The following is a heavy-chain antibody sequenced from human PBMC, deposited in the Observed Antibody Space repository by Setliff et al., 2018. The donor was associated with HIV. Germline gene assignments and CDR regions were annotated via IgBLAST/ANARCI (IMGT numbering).Heavy chain of an antibody. V-gene: IGHV3-48*01. J-gene: IGHJ4*02. CDR3: ARYSSSPFDY. CDR1: GFTFSSYS. CDR2: ISSSSSTI. D-gene: IGHD6-6*01. Sequence: SCAASGFTFSSYSMNWVRQAPGKGLEWVSYISSSSSTIYYADSVKGRFTISRDNAKNSLYLQMNSLRAEDTAVYYCARYSSSPFDYWGQGTLVTVSS.